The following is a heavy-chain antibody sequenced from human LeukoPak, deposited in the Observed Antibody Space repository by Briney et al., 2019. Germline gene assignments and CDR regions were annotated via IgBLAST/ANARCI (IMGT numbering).Heavy chain of an antibody. CDR1: GYTFTSYY. CDR2: INPSGGST. CDR3: ARSITMVRGVLDLNWFDP. J-gene: IGHJ5*02. D-gene: IGHD3-10*01. Sequence: ASVKVSCKASGYTFTSYYMHWVRQAPGQGLEGMGIINPSGGSTSYAQKFQGRVTMTRDMSTGTVYMELSSLRSEDTAVYYCARSITMVRGVLDLNWFDPWGQGTLVTVSS. V-gene: IGHV1-46*01.